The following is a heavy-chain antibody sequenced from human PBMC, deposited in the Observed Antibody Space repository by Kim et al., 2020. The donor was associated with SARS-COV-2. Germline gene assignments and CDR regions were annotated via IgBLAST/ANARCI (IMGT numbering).Heavy chain of an antibody. V-gene: IGHV3-73*01. CDR3: TRVPADYDKLYDTFEI. J-gene: IGHJ3*02. Sequence: GGSLRLSCAASGFTFSGSAMHWVRQASGKGLEWVARIRSKTDNYATAYASPVKGRFTISRDDSKNTSYLQMNSLKTEDTAVYYCTRVPADYDKLYDTFEICGHGKMVSVSS. D-gene: IGHD3-22*01. CDR2: IRSKTDNYAT. CDR1: GFTFSGSA.